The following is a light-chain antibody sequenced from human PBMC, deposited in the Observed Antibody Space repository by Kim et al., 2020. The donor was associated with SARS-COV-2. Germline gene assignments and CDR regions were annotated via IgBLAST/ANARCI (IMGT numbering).Light chain of an antibody. CDR2: GAS. V-gene: IGKV3-15*01. J-gene: IGKJ4*01. Sequence: SPGETAPLSCRASQRVSSNLAWYQQKPGQAPRLLIYGASTRATGIPARFSGSGSGTDFTLTINSLQSEDFAVYYCQQYNNWPPLTFGGGTKVDIK. CDR3: QQYNNWPPLT. CDR1: QRVSSN.